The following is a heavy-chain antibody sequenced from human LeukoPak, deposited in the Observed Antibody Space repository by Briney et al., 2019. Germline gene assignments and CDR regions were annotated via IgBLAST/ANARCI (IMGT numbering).Heavy chain of an antibody. D-gene: IGHD3-3*01. V-gene: IGHV3-23*01. Sequence: GGSLRLSCAASGFTFSSYSMSWVRQAPGKGLEWVSVISGNGGDTFYADSVKGRFTISRDNSKNTLYLQMNSLRAEDTAVYYCAKEGSGYFDYWGQGTLVTVSS. CDR3: AKEGSGYFDY. CDR1: GFTFSSYS. CDR2: ISGNGGDT. J-gene: IGHJ4*02.